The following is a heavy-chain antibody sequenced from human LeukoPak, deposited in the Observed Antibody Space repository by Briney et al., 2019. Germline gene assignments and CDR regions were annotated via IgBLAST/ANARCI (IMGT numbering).Heavy chain of an antibody. Sequence: GGSLRLSCAASGFTFSSYSMNWVRQAPGKGLEWVSSISSSSSYIYYADSVKGRFTISRDNAKNSLYLQMNSLRAEDTAVYYCARVGSGGAKTGYWGQGTLVTVSS. J-gene: IGHJ4*02. CDR2: ISSSSSYI. CDR3: ARVGSGGAKTGY. D-gene: IGHD2-15*01. V-gene: IGHV3-21*01. CDR1: GFTFSSYS.